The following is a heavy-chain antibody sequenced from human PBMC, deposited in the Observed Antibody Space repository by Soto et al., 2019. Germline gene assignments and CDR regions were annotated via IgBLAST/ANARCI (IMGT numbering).Heavy chain of an antibody. V-gene: IGHV4-61*01. CDR1: GGSVSGGSYY. Sequence: SETLSLTCTVSGGSVSGGSYYWSWIRQPPGKGLEWIGYIYSSGGSNYSPSLKSRVAISVDTSKNQFTLKLRSVTAADTAVYYCVREANYYDSSGYWDDYWGQGTLVTVS. CDR2: IYSSGGS. D-gene: IGHD3-22*01. J-gene: IGHJ4*02. CDR3: VREANYYDSSGYWDDY.